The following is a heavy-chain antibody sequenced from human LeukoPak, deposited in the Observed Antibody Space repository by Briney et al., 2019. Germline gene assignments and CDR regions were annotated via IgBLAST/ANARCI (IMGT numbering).Heavy chain of an antibody. J-gene: IGHJ6*03. CDR3: ARVKDPGGYYYYYYMDV. D-gene: IGHD3-16*01. Sequence: PSETLSLTYTVSGGSISSSSYYWGWIRQPPGKGLEWIGSIYYSGSTYYNPSLKSRVTISIDTSKNQFSLKVTSVTAADTAVYYCARVKDPGGYYYYYYMDVWGKGTTVTVSS. V-gene: IGHV4-39*07. CDR1: GGSISSSSYY. CDR2: IYYSGST.